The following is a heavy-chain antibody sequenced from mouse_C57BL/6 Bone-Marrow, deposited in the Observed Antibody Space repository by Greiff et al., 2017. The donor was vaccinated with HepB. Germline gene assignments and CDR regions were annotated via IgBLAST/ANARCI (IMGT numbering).Heavy chain of an antibody. J-gene: IGHJ3*01. CDR1: GYTFTSYG. Sequence: QVQLQQSGAELARPGDSVKLSCKASGYTFTSYGISWVKQRTGQGLEWIGEIYPRSGNTYYNEKFKGKATLTADKSSSTAYMELRSLTSEDSAVYFCARLGLAYWGQGTLVTVSA. V-gene: IGHV1-81*01. CDR3: ARLGLAY. D-gene: IGHD4-1*01. CDR2: IYPRSGNT.